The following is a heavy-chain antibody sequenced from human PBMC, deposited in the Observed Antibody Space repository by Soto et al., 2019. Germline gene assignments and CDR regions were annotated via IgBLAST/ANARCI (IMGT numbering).Heavy chain of an antibody. CDR3: ARDQRFGDYGTSNQH. CDR2: ISAYNGNT. D-gene: IGHD4-17*01. CDR1: GYTFTSYG. Sequence: ASVKVSCKASGYTFTSYGISWVRQAPGQGLEWMGWISAYNGNTNYAQKLQGRVTMTTDTSTSTAYMELRSLRSDDTAVYYCARDQRFGDYGTSNQHWGQGTLVTVSS. V-gene: IGHV1-18*01. J-gene: IGHJ1*01.